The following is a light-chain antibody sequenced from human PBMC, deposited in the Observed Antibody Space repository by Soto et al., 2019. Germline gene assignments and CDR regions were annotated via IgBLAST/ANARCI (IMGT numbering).Light chain of an antibody. V-gene: IGKV1-27*01. CDR1: QGISNY. J-gene: IGKJ1*01. CDR3: QKYNSAPWT. Sequence: DIQMTQSPSSLSTSVGDRVTITCRTSQGISNYLAWYQRKPGKVPKLLIYAASTLQSGVPSRFSGSGSGTDFTLTISSLQPEDVATYYCQKYNSAPWTFGQGTKVEIK. CDR2: AAS.